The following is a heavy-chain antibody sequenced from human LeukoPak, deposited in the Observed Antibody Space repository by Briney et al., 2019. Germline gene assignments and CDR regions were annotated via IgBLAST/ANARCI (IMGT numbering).Heavy chain of an antibody. D-gene: IGHD3-22*01. V-gene: IGHV4-59*01. CDR1: GASIRSYY. CDR3: ARENPSGYYNRPIDY. Sequence: PSETLSLTCTVSGASIRSYYWSWIRQPPGKGLEWIGDIYYSGSIKYNPSLKSRVTMSVDTSKNQFSLKLSSVTAADTAIYYCARENPSGYYNRPIDYWGQGTLVTVSS. CDR2: IYYSGSI. J-gene: IGHJ4*02.